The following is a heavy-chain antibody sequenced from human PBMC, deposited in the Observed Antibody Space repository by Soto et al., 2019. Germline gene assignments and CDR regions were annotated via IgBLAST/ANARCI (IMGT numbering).Heavy chain of an antibody. J-gene: IGHJ1*01. V-gene: IGHV3-15*01. CDR2: IKSEIEGGTT. D-gene: IGHD3-3*02. CDR1: RCTLSNEW. Sequence: LLYEDPRCTLSNEWIHWVRRGPGKNLEWVGRIKSEIEGGTTDYAAPVKGRFTISRDDSRNTLYLQMNSLKTEVTAVYYCSTDASAVLDTWGQGT. CDR3: STDASAVLDT.